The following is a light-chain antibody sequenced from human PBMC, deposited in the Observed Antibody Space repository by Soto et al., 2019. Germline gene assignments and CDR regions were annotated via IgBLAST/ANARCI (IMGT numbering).Light chain of an antibody. J-gene: IGKJ1*01. CDR2: DAS. Sequence: DIEMIQCPSTLSTSVGDRVTITCRASQSISSWLAWYQQKPGKAPKLLIYDASSLESGVPSRFSGSGSGTEFTLTISSLQPDDFATYYCQQYNIYSTFGQGTKVDI. CDR3: QQYNIYST. CDR1: QSISSW. V-gene: IGKV1-5*01.